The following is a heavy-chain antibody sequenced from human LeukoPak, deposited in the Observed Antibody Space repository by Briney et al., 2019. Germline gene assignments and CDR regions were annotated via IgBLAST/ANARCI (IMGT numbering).Heavy chain of an antibody. CDR3: ARGGFVGGSFDSSGYYPDY. CDR1: GFTFSSYS. D-gene: IGHD3-22*01. CDR2: ISSIGSYI. Sequence: GGSLRLSCAASGFTFSSYSMNWVRQAPGKGLEWVSSISSIGSYIYYADSVKGRFTISRDSARNSLYLQMNSLRAEDTAVYYCARGGFVGGSFDSSGYYPDYWGQGTLVTVSS. J-gene: IGHJ4*02. V-gene: IGHV3-21*01.